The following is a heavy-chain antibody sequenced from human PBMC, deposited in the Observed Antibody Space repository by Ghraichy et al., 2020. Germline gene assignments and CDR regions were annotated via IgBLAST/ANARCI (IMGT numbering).Heavy chain of an antibody. D-gene: IGHD3-22*01. CDR1: GGSFSAYQ. V-gene: IGHV4-34*01. CDR2: VNHRGSA. J-gene: IGHJ4*02. CDR3: ARRRYYYDSSSYLY. Sequence: GGSFSAYQWSWIRQAPGKGLQWIGEVNHRGSANYNPSFGSRVAISVDTSKRQFSLRLSSVTAADTAVYYCARRRYYYDSSSYLYWGQGTLVTVSS.